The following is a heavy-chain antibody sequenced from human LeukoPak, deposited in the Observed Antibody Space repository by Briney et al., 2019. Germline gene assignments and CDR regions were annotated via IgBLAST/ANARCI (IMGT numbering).Heavy chain of an antibody. V-gene: IGHV3-48*03. CDR1: GFTFSSYE. Sequence: GGSLRLSFAASGFTFSSYEMTWVRQAPGKGLEWVSYISSSGSTIYYADSVKGRFTISRDNSKNTLYLQMISLRTEDTAVYYCAKDPRRYSRTGGYFDYWGQGTLVTVSS. CDR3: AKDPRRYSRTGGYFDY. D-gene: IGHD6-13*01. CDR2: ISSSGSTI. J-gene: IGHJ4*02.